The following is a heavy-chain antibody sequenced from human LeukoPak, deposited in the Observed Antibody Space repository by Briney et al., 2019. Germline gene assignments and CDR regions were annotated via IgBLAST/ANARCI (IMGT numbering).Heavy chain of an antibody. CDR3: ARGGGYGQYYYDY. D-gene: IGHD5-12*01. CDR2: IYSGGST. V-gene: IGHV3-53*01. CDR1: GFTVSSNY. Sequence: GGSLRLSCAASGFTVSSNYMSWVRQAPGKGLEWVSVIYSGGSTYYADPAKGRFTISRDNSKTTAYPHMNSPRTEDTAVYYCARGGGYGQYYYDYWDQGTLVTVSS. J-gene: IGHJ4*02.